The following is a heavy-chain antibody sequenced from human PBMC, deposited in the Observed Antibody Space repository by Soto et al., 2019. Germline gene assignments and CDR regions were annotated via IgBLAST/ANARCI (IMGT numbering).Heavy chain of an antibody. CDR1: GCTFSSYS. V-gene: IGHV3-48*01. Sequence: GGSLRLSCAAPGCTFSSYSMNWVRQAPGKGLEWFSYISSGSSSIYYADSVKGRFTISRDNAKNSLYLQMNSLRAEDTAVYYCVRDRCIITRGFYYYMDVWGKGTTVTVSS. D-gene: IGHD2-2*01. CDR2: ISSGSSSI. CDR3: VRDRCIITRGFYYYMDV. J-gene: IGHJ6*03.